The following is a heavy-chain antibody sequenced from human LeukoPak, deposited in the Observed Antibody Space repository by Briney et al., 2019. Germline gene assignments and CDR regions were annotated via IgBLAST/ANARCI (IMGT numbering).Heavy chain of an antibody. J-gene: IGHJ5*02. CDR1: GYTFTGDY. CDR2: INPNTGTT. CDR3: ARDGSSRRTFDP. Sequence: ASVKVSCKASGYTFTGDYMYWVRQAPGQGLEWMGWINPNTGTTNYAQKFQGRVSMTRDTSITTAYMELHSLTPDDTAVYYCARDGSSRRTFDPWGQGTLVTVSS. V-gene: IGHV1-2*02. D-gene: IGHD6-13*01.